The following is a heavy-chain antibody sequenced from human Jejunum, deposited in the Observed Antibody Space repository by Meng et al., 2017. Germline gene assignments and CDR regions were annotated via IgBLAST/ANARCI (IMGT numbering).Heavy chain of an antibody. CDR2: ISEDGSKT. Sequence: GESLKISCAASGFIFSSYSMHWVRQAPGKGLEWVTDISEDGSKTYYAESVKGRFTISRDKSKNTLSLQMNSLRVEDTAVYYCARDWSSTSTVNDHWGQGTLVTVSS. CDR1: GFIFSSYS. D-gene: IGHD5/OR15-5a*01. J-gene: IGHJ4*02. CDR3: ARDWSSTSTVNDH. V-gene: IGHV3-30*04.